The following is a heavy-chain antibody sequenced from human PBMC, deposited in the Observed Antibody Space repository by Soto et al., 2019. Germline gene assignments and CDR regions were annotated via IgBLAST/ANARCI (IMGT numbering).Heavy chain of an antibody. V-gene: IGHV4-39*01. CDR1: GGSISSSDHY. CDR2: IYYSGSI. CDR3: ARHRINRGGWYWVDP. J-gene: IGHJ5*02. D-gene: IGHD6-19*01. Sequence: SETLSLTCTVSGGSISSSDHYWAWIRQPPGKGLEWLATIYYSGSIYYSPSLKSRATISVDTSKNQISLNLTSVTAADTALYYCARHRINRGGWYWVDPWGQGTLVTVSS.